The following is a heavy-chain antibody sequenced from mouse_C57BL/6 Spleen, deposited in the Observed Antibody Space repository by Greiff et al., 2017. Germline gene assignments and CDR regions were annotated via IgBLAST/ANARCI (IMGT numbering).Heavy chain of an antibody. J-gene: IGHJ1*03. CDR3: AYDYDWYFDV. Sequence: EVQLVESGGGLVKPGGSLKLSCAASGFTFSDDGMHWVRQAPEKGLEWVAYISSGSSTIYYADTVKGRFTISRDNAKNTLFLQMTSLRSEDTAMYYCAYDYDWYFDVWGTGTTVTVSS. CDR2: ISSGSSTI. CDR1: GFTFSDDG. D-gene: IGHD2-4*01. V-gene: IGHV5-17*01.